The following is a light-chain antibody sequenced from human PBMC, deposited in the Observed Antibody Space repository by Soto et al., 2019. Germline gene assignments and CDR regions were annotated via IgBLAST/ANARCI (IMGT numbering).Light chain of an antibody. CDR3: QQSGGSPAIT. CDR2: RAS. J-gene: IGKJ5*01. V-gene: IGKV3-20*01. Sequence: IVLTQSPGTLSLSPGERHTLSCMAIQTVNNNYVAWYQQKPGQAPRLLIFRASNKATGIPDRFRGSGSGTDFTLTISRLEPEDFAVYYCQQSGGSPAITVGQGTRLEIK. CDR1: QTVNNNY.